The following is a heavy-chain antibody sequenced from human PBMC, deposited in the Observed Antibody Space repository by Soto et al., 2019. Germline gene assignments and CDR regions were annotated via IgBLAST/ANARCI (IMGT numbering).Heavy chain of an antibody. Sequence: GGSLRLSCSASGFIFSESTIYWVRQVPGKGLEAISAVSTSGRSTYYADSVKDRFTISRDNSKNTLFLQMGGLRPEDTAIYYCVKQAHGLDGVAFDYWGQGTQVTGSS. D-gene: IGHD2-15*01. CDR1: GFIFSEST. J-gene: IGHJ4*02. V-gene: IGHV3-64D*06. CDR2: VSTSGRST. CDR3: VKQAHGLDGVAFDY.